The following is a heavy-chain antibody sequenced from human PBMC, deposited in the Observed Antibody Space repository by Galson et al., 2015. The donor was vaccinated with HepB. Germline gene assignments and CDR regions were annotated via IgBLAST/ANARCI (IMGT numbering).Heavy chain of an antibody. CDR1: GFMFNSFD. CDR2: IWADRNKQ. CDR3: AKDHYGPGGYNFVAY. V-gene: IGHV3-33*06. J-gene: IGHJ4*02. D-gene: IGHD3-10*01. Sequence: SLRLSCAASGFMFNSFDMHWVRQAPGKGLEWVAHIWADRNKQDYADSVKGRFTISRDNSKNTLYLQMDSLRAEDTAVYYCAKDHYGPGGYNFVAYWGQGTLVTVSS.